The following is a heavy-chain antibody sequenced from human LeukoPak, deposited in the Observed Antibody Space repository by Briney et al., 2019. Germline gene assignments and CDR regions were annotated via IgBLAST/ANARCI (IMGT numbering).Heavy chain of an antibody. D-gene: IGHD1-7*01. CDR2: INPKSGGT. V-gene: IGHV1-2*02. CDR3: AREAGITGTTLNY. Sequence: ASVKVSCKASGYTFTGYYIHWVRQAPGQGLEWMGWINPKSGGTNYAQKFQGRVTMTRDTSTSTVYMELSSLRSEDTAVYYCAREAGITGTTLNYWGQGTLVTVSS. J-gene: IGHJ4*02. CDR1: GYTFTGYY.